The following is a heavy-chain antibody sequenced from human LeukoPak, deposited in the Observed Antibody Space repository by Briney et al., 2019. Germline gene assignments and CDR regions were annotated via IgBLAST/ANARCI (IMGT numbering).Heavy chain of an antibody. D-gene: IGHD3-22*01. J-gene: IGHJ4*02. CDR2: IRSSTTYV. Sequence: GGSLRLSCAASGFSLSSYWMTWVRQAPGKGLEWVSSIRSSTTYVYYADSVKGRFTISRDNAKNSLYLQMNSLRAEDTAVYYCARDSLTMIVGRQKRGLDYWGQGTLVTVSS. V-gene: IGHV3-21*01. CDR3: ARDSLTMIVGRQKRGLDY. CDR1: GFSLSSYW.